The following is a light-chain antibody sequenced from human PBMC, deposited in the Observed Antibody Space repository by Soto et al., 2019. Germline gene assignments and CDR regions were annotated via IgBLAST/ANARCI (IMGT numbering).Light chain of an antibody. CDR2: GAS. Sequence: EIQMTQSPSSLSASVGDRVTITCRASQGISHYLAWYQQKPGKPPTLLMYGASTLQSGVPSRFSGSGSGTDFTITISSLQPEDGAVYYCQRYNSAPRTFGQGTKVEIK. J-gene: IGKJ1*01. V-gene: IGKV1-27*01. CDR3: QRYNSAPRT. CDR1: QGISHY.